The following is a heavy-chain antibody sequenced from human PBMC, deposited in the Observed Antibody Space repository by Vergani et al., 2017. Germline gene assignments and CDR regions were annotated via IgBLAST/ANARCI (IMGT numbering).Heavy chain of an antibody. Sequence: QVQLQQSGPGLVKPSQTLSLTCAISGDSVSSNSTDWDWIRQSPSRGLEWMGRTYYRSQWYNDYVVSVNSRITINPDKSKKQFSLQLNSVTPEDTAVYYCARDANPQCGGDCYSDAFDSWGQGTMVTVSS. CDR3: ARDANPQCGGDCYSDAFDS. D-gene: IGHD2-21*02. V-gene: IGHV6-1*01. J-gene: IGHJ3*02. CDR1: GDSVSSNSTD. CDR2: TYYRSQWYN.